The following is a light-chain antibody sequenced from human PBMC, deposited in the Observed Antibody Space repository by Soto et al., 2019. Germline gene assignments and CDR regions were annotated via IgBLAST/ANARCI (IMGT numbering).Light chain of an antibody. CDR2: EVT. Sequence: QSALTQPASVSGSPGQSITISRTRSSSHVGSYDFVSWYQQHPGKAPKVLIYEVTKRPSGVSNRLSGSKSGNTASLTISGLQADDEAEYYCCADAGSSRYVFGTGTKLTVL. V-gene: IGLV2-23*02. CDR1: SSHVGSYDF. J-gene: IGLJ1*01. CDR3: CADAGSSRYV.